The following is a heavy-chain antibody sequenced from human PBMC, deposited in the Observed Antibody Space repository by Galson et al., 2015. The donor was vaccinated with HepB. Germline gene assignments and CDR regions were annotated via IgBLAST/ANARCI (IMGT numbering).Heavy chain of an antibody. D-gene: IGHD3-22*01. J-gene: IGHJ4*02. V-gene: IGHV3-23*01. CDR3: AKGCDSIGCNIFDN. CDR2: ISGSGSRA. Sequence: SLRLSCAASGFTFSNYAMSWVRQAPGKGLEWVSSISGSGSRAYYADSVKGRLTISRDNSKNTLDLQMNNLRAEDTAVYYCAKGCDSIGCNIFDNWGQGTLVTVSS. CDR1: GFTFSNYA.